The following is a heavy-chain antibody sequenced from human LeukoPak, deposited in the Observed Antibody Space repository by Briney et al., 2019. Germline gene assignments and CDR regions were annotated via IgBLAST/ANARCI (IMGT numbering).Heavy chain of an antibody. J-gene: IGHJ4*02. CDR3: ARKSRGYSGSYDY. CDR2: IYYSGNT. D-gene: IGHD1-26*01. Sequence: PSETLSLTCAVYGGSFSGYYWSWIRQPPGKGLEWIGYIYYSGNTNYNPSLKSRVTISVDTSKNQFSLKLSSVTAADTAAYYCARKSRGYSGSYDYWGQGTLVTVSS. CDR1: GGSFSGYY. V-gene: IGHV4-59*01.